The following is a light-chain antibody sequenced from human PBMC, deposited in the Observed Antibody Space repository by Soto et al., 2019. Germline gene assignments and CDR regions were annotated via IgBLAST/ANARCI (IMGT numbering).Light chain of an antibody. CDR1: QSVSSN. CDR3: QQYGTSPWT. Sequence: EIVMTQSPATLSVSPGERATVACRASQSVSSNLAWYQQRPGLAPRLLIYGASTRTAGIPDRFTGSGSGTDFTLTISRLEPEDFAVYYCQQYGTSPWTFGQGTKVDIK. V-gene: IGKV3-20*01. J-gene: IGKJ1*01. CDR2: GAS.